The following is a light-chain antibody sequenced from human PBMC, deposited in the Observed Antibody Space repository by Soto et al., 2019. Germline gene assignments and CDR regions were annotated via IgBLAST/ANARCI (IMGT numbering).Light chain of an antibody. V-gene: IGKV1-5*01. CDR1: QSISIW. CDR2: FAS. CDR3: QHYNSYSEA. J-gene: IGKJ1*01. Sequence: DIQLTQSPSTLSASVGDRVTLTCRASQSISIWLAWYQQKPGKAPKLLIYFASTLQSGVPSRFSGSGSGTEFTLTISSLQPDDFATYYCQHYNSYSEAFGQGTKVDIK.